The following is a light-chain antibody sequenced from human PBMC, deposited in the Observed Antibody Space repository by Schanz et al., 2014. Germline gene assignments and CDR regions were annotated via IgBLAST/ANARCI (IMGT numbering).Light chain of an antibody. V-gene: IGKV1-39*01. CDR2: AAS. Sequence: IQMTQSPSTLSASVGDRVTITCQASQDIRNNLNWYQQKPGKAPKLLIYAASSLQSGVPSRFSGSGSVTGFTLTISSLEPEDFAVYYCQQRNNWLTFGGGTKVEIK. CDR3: QQRNNWLT. CDR1: QDIRNN. J-gene: IGKJ4*01.